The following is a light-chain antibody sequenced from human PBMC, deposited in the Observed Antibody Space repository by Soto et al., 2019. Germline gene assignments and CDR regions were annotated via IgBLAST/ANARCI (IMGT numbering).Light chain of an antibody. Sequence: DIQMTQSPSSLSASVADRFTITCPASQSISSYLKWYQQKPGKAPKLLIYGASTLQNGVPSRFSGSGSGTDFSLTISSLQPEDFGTYYCQQSYSAPPLTFGAGTKVDIK. J-gene: IGKJ4*01. CDR1: QSISSY. V-gene: IGKV1-39*01. CDR3: QQSYSAPPLT. CDR2: GAS.